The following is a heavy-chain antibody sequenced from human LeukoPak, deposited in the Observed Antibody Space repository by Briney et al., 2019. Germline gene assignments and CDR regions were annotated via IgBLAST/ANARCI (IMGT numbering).Heavy chain of an antibody. CDR1: GYTFTSYA. Sequence: ASVKVSCKASGYTFTSYAINWVRQAPGQGPELMGWINTYTGNPTYAQGFTGRFVFSFDTSVTTAYLQITGLKAEDTAVYYCARDSGSGLNWFDPWGQGTLVTVPS. CDR2: INTYTGNP. J-gene: IGHJ5*02. V-gene: IGHV7-4-1*02. CDR3: ARDSGSGLNWFDP. D-gene: IGHD3-10*01.